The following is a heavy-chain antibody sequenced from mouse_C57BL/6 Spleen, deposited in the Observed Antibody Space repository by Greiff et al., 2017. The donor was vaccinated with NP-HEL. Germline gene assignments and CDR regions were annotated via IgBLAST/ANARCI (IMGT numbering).Heavy chain of an antibody. J-gene: IGHJ2*01. CDR2: INPSTGGT. CDR1: GYSFTGYY. V-gene: IGHV1-42*01. CDR3: ASDRSY. Sequence: EVQLQESGPELVKPGASVKISCKASGYSFTGYYMNWVKQSPEKSLEWIGEINPSTGGTTYNQKFKAKATLTVDKSSSTAYMQLKSLTSEDSAVYYCASDRSYWGQGTTLTVSS.